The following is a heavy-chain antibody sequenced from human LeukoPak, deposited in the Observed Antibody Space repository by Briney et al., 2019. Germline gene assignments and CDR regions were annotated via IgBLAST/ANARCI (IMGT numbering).Heavy chain of an antibody. D-gene: IGHD6-25*01. V-gene: IGHV1-69*13. J-gene: IGHJ6*02. CDR3: ASIFGSSALYYYYGMDV. Sequence: SVKVSCKASGGTFSSYAISWVRQAPGQGLEWMGGIIPIFGTANYAQKFQGRVTITADESTSTAYMELSSLRSEDMAVYYCASIFGSSALYYYYGMDVWGQGTTVTVSS. CDR1: GGTFSSYA. CDR2: IIPIFGTA.